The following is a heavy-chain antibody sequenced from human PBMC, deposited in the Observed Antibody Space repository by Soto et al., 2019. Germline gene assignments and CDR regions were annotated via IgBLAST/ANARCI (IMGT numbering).Heavy chain of an antibody. D-gene: IGHD2-15*01. V-gene: IGHV3-23*01. CDR1: GFTFSSYA. J-gene: IGHJ5*02. CDR2: ISGSGGST. CDR3: AKDDVAATEVPWFDP. Sequence: EVQLLESGGGLVQPGGSLRLSCAASGFTFSSYAMSWVRQAPGKGLEWVSAISGSGGSTYYADSVKGRFTISRDNSKNTLYLQMNSLRADDTVVYYCAKDDVAATEVPWFDPWGQGTLVTVSS.